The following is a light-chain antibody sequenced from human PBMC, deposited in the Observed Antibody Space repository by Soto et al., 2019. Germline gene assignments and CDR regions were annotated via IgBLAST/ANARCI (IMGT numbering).Light chain of an antibody. Sequence: SYELTQPPSVSVAPGKTARITCGGNNIGSKSVHWYQQKPGQAPVLVIYYDSDRPSGIPERFSGSNSGNTATLTISRVEAGDEAEYYCRVWDSSSDLAVFGGGTKLTVL. CDR3: RVWDSSSDLAV. CDR2: YDS. J-gene: IGLJ2*01. V-gene: IGLV3-21*04. CDR1: NIGSKS.